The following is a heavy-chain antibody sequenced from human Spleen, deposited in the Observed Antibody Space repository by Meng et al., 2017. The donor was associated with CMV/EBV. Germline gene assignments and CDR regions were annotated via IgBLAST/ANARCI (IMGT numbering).Heavy chain of an antibody. Sequence: SVKVSCKASGGSFSGYAITWVRQAPGQGLEWMGGLIPKPRTSSYEQKVQDRVTITTDASRSTVYMELSSLRSEDTAVYYCARGGIIQYYYYYYGMDVWGQGTTVTVSS. CDR2: LIPKPRTS. J-gene: IGHJ6*02. CDR1: GGSFSGYA. CDR3: ARGGIIQYYYYYYGMDV. D-gene: IGHD3-16*01. V-gene: IGHV1-69*05.